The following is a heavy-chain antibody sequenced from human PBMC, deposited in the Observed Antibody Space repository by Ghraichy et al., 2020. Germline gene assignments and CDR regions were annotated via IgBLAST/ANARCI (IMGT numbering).Heavy chain of an antibody. CDR3: AKGIAAGTTTIAYYYNGLDV. CDR1: GFTFSSYA. J-gene: IGHJ6*02. D-gene: IGHD6-13*01. CDR2: ISGSGGST. Sequence: GGSLRLSCVASGFTFSSYAMSWVRQAPGKGLEWVSGISGSGGSTYYVDSVTGRFTISRDNSKNTLNLQMNSLRAEDTAVYYCAKGIAAGTTTIAYYYNGLDVWGQGTTVTVSS. V-gene: IGHV3-23*01.